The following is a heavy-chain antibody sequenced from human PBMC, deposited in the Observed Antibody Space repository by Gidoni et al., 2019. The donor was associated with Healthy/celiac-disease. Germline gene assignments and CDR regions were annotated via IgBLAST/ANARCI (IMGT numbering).Heavy chain of an antibody. J-gene: IGHJ6*02. CDR3: AKDVANYYYYYGMDV. D-gene: IGHD2-21*01. CDR1: GFTFSSYD. CDR2: ISGSGGST. Sequence: EVQLLESGGGLVQPGGSLRLSCAASGFTFSSYDMSWVRQAPGKGLAWVSAISGSGGSTYYADSVKGRFTISRDNSKNTLYLQMNSLRAEDTAVYYCAKDVANYYYYYGMDVWGQGTTVTVSS. V-gene: IGHV3-23*01.